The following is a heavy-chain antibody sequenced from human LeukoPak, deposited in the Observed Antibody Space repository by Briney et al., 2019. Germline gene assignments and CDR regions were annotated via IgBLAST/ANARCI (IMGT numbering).Heavy chain of an antibody. Sequence: GGSLRLSCAASGFTFSSYAMSWVRQAPGKGLEWVSAISGSGGSTYYADSVEGRFTISRDNSKNTLYLQMNSLRAEDTAVYYCAKGQITMIVVVPYYFDYWGQGTLVTVSS. CDR2: ISGSGGST. D-gene: IGHD3-22*01. V-gene: IGHV3-23*01. CDR3: AKGQITMIVVVPYYFDY. J-gene: IGHJ4*02. CDR1: GFTFSSYA.